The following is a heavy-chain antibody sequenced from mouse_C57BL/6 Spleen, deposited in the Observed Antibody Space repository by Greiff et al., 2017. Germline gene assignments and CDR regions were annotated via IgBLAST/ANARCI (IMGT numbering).Heavy chain of an antibody. CDR1: GFTFSSYG. J-gene: IGHJ3*01. Sequence: EVKLMESGGDLVKPGGSLKLSCAASGFTFSSYGMSWVRQTPDKRLEWVATISSGGSYTYYPDSVKGRFTISRDNAKNTLYLQMSSLKSEDSAVYYCAMAAQAASFAYWGQGTLVTVSA. D-gene: IGHD3-2*02. CDR2: ISSGGSYT. CDR3: AMAAQAASFAY. V-gene: IGHV5-6*01.